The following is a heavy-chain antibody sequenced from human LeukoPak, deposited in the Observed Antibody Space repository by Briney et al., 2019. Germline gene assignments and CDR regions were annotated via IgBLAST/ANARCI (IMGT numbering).Heavy chain of an antibody. D-gene: IGHD3-3*01. Sequence: PGGSLRLSCAASGFTFSSYAMSWVRQAPGKGLEWVSAISGSGGSTYYADSVKGRFTISRDNSKNTLYLQMNSLRAEDTAVYYCAKKKADFWSGSVEYFQHWDQGTLVTVSS. J-gene: IGHJ1*01. CDR1: GFTFSSYA. V-gene: IGHV3-23*01. CDR2: ISGSGGST. CDR3: AKKKADFWSGSVEYFQH.